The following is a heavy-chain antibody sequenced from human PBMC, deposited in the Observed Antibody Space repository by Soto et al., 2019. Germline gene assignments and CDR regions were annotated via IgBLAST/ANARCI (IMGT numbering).Heavy chain of an antibody. CDR3: AKGLLWFGEFDY. CDR2: ISWNSGSI. CDR1: GFTFDDYA. Sequence: EVQLVESGGGLVQPGRSLRLSCAASGFTFDDYAMHWVRQAPGKGLEWVSGISWNSGSIGYADSVKGRFTISRDNAKNSLYLQMTSLRAEDTALYYCAKGLLWFGEFDYWGQGTLVTVSS. D-gene: IGHD3-10*01. J-gene: IGHJ4*02. V-gene: IGHV3-9*01.